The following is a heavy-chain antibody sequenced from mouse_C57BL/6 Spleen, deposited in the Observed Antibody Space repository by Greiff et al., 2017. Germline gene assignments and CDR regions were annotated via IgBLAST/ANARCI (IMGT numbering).Heavy chain of an antibody. D-gene: IGHD3-1*01. V-gene: IGHV1-80*01. CDR1: GYAFSSYW. CDR3: ARSGDVGTWFAY. CDR2: IYPGDGDT. Sequence: VQLHQSGAELVKPGASVKISCKASGYAFSSYWMNWVKQRPGKGLEWIGQIYPGDGDTNYNGKFKGKATLTADKSSSTAYMQLSSLTSEDSAVYFCARSGDVGTWFAYWGQGTLVTVSA. J-gene: IGHJ3*01.